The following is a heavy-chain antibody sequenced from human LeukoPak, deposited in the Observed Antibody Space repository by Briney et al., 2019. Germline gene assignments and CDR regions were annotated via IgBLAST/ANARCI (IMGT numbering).Heavy chain of an antibody. V-gene: IGHV3-30*01. CDR2: ISYDGSNK. CDR1: GFTFSSYA. Sequence: GGSLRLSCAASGFTFSSYAMHWVRQAPGKGLEWVADISYDGSNKYYADSVKGRFTISRENSKNTLYLQMNSLRAEDTAVYYCARDKTHGYNYPCYFDYWGQGTLVTVSS. J-gene: IGHJ4*02. D-gene: IGHD5-24*01. CDR3: ARDKTHGYNYPCYFDY.